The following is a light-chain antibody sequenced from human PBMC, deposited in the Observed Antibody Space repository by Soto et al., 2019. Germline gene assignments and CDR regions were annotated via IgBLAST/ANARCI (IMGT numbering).Light chain of an antibody. Sequence: ALRMTQSPSSFSASTGDRVTITCRASQGISSYLAWYQQKPGKAPKLLIYAASTLQSGVPSRFSGSGSGTDFTLTISCLQSEYFATYYCQQYYSYPWTFGQGTKVEIK. V-gene: IGKV1-8*01. CDR3: QQYYSYPWT. CDR1: QGISSY. J-gene: IGKJ1*01. CDR2: AAS.